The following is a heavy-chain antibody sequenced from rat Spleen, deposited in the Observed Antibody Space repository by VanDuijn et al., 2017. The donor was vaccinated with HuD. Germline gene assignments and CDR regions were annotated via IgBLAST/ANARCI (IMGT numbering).Heavy chain of an antibody. CDR3: ARSLGRVYNNYFDY. Sequence: EVQLQESGPGLLKPSQSLSLTCSVTGYSITTNYWDWIRKFPGNKMEWLGYISYSGSTSYNPSLKSRISITRDTSKNQFFLQLNSVTTEDTATYDCARSLGRVYNNYFDYWGQGVMVTVSS. D-gene: IGHD1-10*01. CDR1: GYSITTNY. J-gene: IGHJ2*01. CDR2: ISYSGST. V-gene: IGHV3-1*01.